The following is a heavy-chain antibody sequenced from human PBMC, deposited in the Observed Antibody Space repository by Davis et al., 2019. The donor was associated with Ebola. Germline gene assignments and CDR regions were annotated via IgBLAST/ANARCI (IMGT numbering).Heavy chain of an antibody. CDR2: ISSSSYYI. CDR3: ARGGYYDSSGYSHDAFDV. CDR1: GFTFSSYS. D-gene: IGHD3-22*01. J-gene: IGHJ3*01. Sequence: PGGSLRLSCAASGFTFSSYSMNWVRQAPGKGLEWVSSISSSSYYIYYADSLKGRFTISRDNAKNSLYLQMNSLGAEDTAVYHCARGGYYDSSGYSHDAFDVWGQGTMVTVSS. V-gene: IGHV3-21*01.